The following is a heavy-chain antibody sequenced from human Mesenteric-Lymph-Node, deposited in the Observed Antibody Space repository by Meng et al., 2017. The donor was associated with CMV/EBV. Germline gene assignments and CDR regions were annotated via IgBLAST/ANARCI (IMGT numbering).Heavy chain of an antibody. Sequence: GGSLRLSCAMSGFTFSNFWMNWVRQAPGKGLEWVANIKNDGSERYYVDSVKGRFTISRDNSKNSLYLQMSSLRAEDTGLYYCLTGHYNGAWGQGILVTVSS. CDR3: LTGHYNGA. D-gene: IGHD2-8*01. J-gene: IGHJ5*02. CDR2: IKNDGSER. V-gene: IGHV3-7*01. CDR1: GFTFSNFW.